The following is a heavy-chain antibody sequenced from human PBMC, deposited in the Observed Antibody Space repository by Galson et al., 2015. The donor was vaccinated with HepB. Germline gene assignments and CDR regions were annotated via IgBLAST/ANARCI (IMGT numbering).Heavy chain of an antibody. V-gene: IGHV3-48*04. CDR3: ARWVGTRGYGMDV. J-gene: IGHJ6*02. CDR2: ISSTSSPI. D-gene: IGHD1-7*01. CDR1: EFTFNTYS. Sequence: SLRLSCAASEFTFNTYSMNWVRQAPGKGLEWVSYISSTSSPILYADSVKGRFTISRDNTKNSLYLQMNSLRVEDTAVYYCARWVGTRGYGMDVWGQGTTVTVSS.